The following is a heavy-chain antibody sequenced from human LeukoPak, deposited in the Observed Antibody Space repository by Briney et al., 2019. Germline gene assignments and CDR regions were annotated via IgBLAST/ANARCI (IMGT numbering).Heavy chain of an antibody. D-gene: IGHD5-12*01. CDR2: IYYSGST. Sequence: SETLSLTCTVSGGSISSYYWSWIRQPPGKGLEWIGYIYYSGSTNYNPSLKSRVTISVDTSKNQFSLKLSSVTAADTAVYYCARDSPYSGYDWYFDLWGRGTLVTVSS. V-gene: IGHV4-59*01. CDR1: GGSISSYY. CDR3: ARDSPYSGYDWYFDL. J-gene: IGHJ2*01.